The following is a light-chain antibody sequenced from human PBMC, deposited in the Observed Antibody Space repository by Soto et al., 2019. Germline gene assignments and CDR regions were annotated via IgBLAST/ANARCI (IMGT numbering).Light chain of an antibody. J-gene: IGKJ2*01. CDR2: AAS. CDR3: LQHSSYPYT. CDR1: QGIGSD. V-gene: IGKV1-17*01. Sequence: DIQMTPSPFSLSASGGDRVTITCRASQGIGSDLGWYQQKPGNAPQRLIYAASILQSGVPPRFSGSGSGTDFPLTISSLQPEDFATYDCLQHSSYPYTFGQGTKLEIK.